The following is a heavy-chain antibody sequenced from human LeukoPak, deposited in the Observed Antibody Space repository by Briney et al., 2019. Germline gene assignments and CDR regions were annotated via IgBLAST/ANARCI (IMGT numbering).Heavy chain of an antibody. Sequence: SETLSLTCTVSGGSISSSRYYGGWIRQPPGKGLEWIGSLYYSGNTYYNPSLKSRVTISVDTSKNQFSLKLSSVTAADTAVYYCARDGYSGSDALWGQGTLVTVSS. D-gene: IGHD5-12*01. CDR2: LYYSGNT. V-gene: IGHV4-39*07. CDR1: GGSISSSRYY. J-gene: IGHJ4*02. CDR3: ARDGYSGSDAL.